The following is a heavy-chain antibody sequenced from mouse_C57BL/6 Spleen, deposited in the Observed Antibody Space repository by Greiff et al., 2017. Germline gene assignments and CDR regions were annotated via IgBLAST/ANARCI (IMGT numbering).Heavy chain of an antibody. Sequence: EVQLQQSGPELVKPGASVKISCKASGYTFTDYYMNWVKQSHGKSLEWIGDINPNNGGTSYNQKFKGKATLTVDKSSSTAYMELRSLTSEDSAGYYCARGNLYYFDYWGQGTTLTVSS. CDR1: GYTFTDYY. CDR2: INPNNGGT. D-gene: IGHD2-1*01. V-gene: IGHV1-26*01. CDR3: ARGNLYYFDY. J-gene: IGHJ2*01.